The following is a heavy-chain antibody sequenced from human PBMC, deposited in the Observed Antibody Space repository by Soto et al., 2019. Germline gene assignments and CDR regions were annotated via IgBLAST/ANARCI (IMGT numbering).Heavy chain of an antibody. CDR3: ARGARSTGESEDNYTPFDY. D-gene: IGHD1-1*01. Sequence: ASVKVSCKASGYTFTKYGINWVRQAPGQGLEWMGWISGDNEKRKYVQNVQGRVTMTTDTSTSTVYMELRSLTSDDTAIYFCARGARSTGESEDNYTPFDYWGQGTLVTVSS. V-gene: IGHV1-18*01. J-gene: IGHJ4*02. CDR2: ISGDNEKR. CDR1: GYTFTKYG.